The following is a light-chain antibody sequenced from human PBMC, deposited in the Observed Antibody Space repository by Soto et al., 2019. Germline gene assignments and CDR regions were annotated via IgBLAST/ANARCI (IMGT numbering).Light chain of an antibody. Sequence: IQLTQSPSSLSASVGDRVTITCRASQCVSRWLAWYQQKPGKAPKLLIYDASALPRGVPSRFSGSGSGTKFTLTIASLQPDDFATYYCQQYETFSGTFGPGTKVDIK. J-gene: IGKJ1*01. V-gene: IGKV1-5*01. CDR2: DAS. CDR1: QCVSRW. CDR3: QQYETFSGT.